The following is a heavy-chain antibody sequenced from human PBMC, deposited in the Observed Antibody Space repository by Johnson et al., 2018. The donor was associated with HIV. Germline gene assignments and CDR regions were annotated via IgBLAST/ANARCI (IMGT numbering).Heavy chain of an antibody. CDR3: ASPAAGNGGAFDI. J-gene: IGHJ3*02. V-gene: IGHV3-30-3*01. Sequence: VQLVESGGGVVQPERSLRLSCAASEFSFSTYAMRWIRQAPGQGLEGVAVISDDGTNTDYADAVKGRFTISRDNSKNTLYLQMNSLRVEDTAVYYCASPAAGNGGAFDIWGQGTMVTVSS. D-gene: IGHD1-1*01. CDR2: ISDDGTNT. CDR1: EFSFSTYA.